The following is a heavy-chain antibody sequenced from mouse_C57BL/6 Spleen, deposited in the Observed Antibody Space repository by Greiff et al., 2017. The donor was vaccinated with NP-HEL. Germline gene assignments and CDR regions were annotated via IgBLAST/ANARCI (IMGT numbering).Heavy chain of an antibody. CDR3: ARGETTVVGYFDY. CDR2: IDPSDSYT. D-gene: IGHD1-1*01. V-gene: IGHV1-69*01. J-gene: IGHJ2*01. Sequence: VQLQQPGAELVMPGASVKLSCKASGYTFTSYWMHWVKQRPGQGLEWIGEIDPSDSYTNYNQKFKGKSTLTVDKSSSTAYMQLSSLTSEDSAVYYCARGETTVVGYFDYWGQGTTLTVSS. CDR1: GYTFTSYW.